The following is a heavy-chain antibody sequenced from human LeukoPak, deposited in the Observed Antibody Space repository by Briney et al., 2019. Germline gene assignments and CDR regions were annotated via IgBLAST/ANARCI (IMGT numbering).Heavy chain of an antibody. CDR1: GFTFSSYG. Sequence: GSLRLSCAASGFTFSSYGMHWVRQPPGKGLEWIGEINHSGSNNYNPSLKSRVTISVDTSKNQFSLRLSSVTAADTAVYYCARHYYYVSGEQRFDPWGQGTLVTVSS. V-gene: IGHV4-34*01. D-gene: IGHD3-10*01. CDR2: INHSGSN. CDR3: ARHYYYVSGEQRFDP. J-gene: IGHJ5*02.